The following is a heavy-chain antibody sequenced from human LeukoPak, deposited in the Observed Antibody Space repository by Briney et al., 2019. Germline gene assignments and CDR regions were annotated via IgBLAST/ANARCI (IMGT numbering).Heavy chain of an antibody. D-gene: IGHD3-22*01. V-gene: IGHV1-69*05. J-gene: IGHJ4*02. CDR1: GGTFSSYA. Sequence: VASVKVSCKASGGTFSSYAISWVRQAPGQGLEWMGGIIPIFGTANYAQKFQGRVTITTDESTSTAYMELSSLRSEDTAVYYCARGTSITMIGVLDYWGQGTLVTVSS. CDR2: IIPIFGTA. CDR3: ARGTSITMIGVLDY.